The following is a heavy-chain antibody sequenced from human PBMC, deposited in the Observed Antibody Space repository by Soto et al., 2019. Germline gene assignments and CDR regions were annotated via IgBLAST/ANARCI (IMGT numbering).Heavy chain of an antibody. V-gene: IGHV3-33*01. D-gene: IGHD3-10*01. CDR2: IWYDGSNK. J-gene: IGHJ6*02. CDR3: ARDRQVVRGVIIKMAYYYYGMDV. CDR1: GFTFSSYG. Sequence: GGSLRLSCAASGFTFSSYGMHWVRQAPGKGLEWVAVIWYDGSNKYYADSVKGRFTISRDNSKNTLYLQMNSLRAEDTAVYYCARDRQVVRGVIIKMAYYYYGMDVWGQGTTVTVSS.